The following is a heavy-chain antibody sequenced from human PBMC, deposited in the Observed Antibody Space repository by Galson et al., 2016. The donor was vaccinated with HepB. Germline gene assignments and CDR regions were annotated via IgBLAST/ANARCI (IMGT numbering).Heavy chain of an antibody. CDR2: IIPILDQT. D-gene: IGHD3-16*01. CDR3: ARHREGGARSKKNWFDP. J-gene: IGHJ5*02. CDR1: GGSFSNYA. V-gene: IGHV1-69*10. Sequence: SVKVSCKASGGSFSNYAITWVRQAPGQGLEWMGQIIPILDQTNYAHKFQGRLTITADISTGIAYMELGSRTSADTAVYYCARHREGGARSKKNWFDPWGPGSLVTVSS.